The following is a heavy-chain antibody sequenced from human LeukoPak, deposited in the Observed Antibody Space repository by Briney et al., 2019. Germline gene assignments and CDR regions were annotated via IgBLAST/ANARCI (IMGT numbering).Heavy chain of an antibody. V-gene: IGHV3-21*01. CDR2: ISSSSSYI. CDR3: ARVESWFGEFFDY. D-gene: IGHD3-10*01. J-gene: IGHJ4*02. Sequence: GGSLRLSCAASGFTFSSYSMNWVRQAPGKGLEWVSSISSSSSYIYYADSVKGRFTISRDNAKNSLYLQMNGLRAEDTAVYYCARVESWFGEFFDYWGQGTLVTVSS. CDR1: GFTFSSYS.